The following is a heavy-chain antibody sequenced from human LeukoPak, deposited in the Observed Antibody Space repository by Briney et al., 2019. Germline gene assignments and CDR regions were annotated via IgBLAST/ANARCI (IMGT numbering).Heavy chain of an antibody. CDR3: ARGVRGYDILTGYYYYYYYMDV. J-gene: IGHJ6*03. CDR1: GGSISSSSYS. Sequence: PSETLSLTCTVSGGSISSSSYSWGWIRQPPGKGLEWIGSIYHSGSTYYNPSLKSRVTISVDTSKNQFSLKLSSVTAADTAVYYCARGVRGYDILTGYYYYYYYMDVWGKGTTVTVSS. V-gene: IGHV4-39*07. CDR2: IYHSGST. D-gene: IGHD3-9*01.